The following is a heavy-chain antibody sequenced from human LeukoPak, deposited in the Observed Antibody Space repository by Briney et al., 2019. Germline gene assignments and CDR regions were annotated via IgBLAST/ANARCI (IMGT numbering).Heavy chain of an antibody. CDR1: GFTFSSYS. J-gene: IGHJ4*02. D-gene: IGHD3-22*01. Sequence: GGSLRLSCAASGFTFSSYSMMWVRQAPGKGLEWVSYISSSSTTIHYADSVKGRFTISRDNAKNTLYLQMNSLRAEDTAVYYCAKAEALYYYDSSGTGPYYFDYWGQGTLVTVSS. CDR3: AKAEALYYYDSSGTGPYYFDY. V-gene: IGHV3-48*01. CDR2: ISSSSTTI.